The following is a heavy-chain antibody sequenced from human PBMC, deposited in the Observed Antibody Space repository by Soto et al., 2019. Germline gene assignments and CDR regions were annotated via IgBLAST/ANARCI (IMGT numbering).Heavy chain of an antibody. J-gene: IGHJ6*02. Sequence: ASVKVSCKAPRDTFTSYYINWVRQAPGQGLEWIGVINPHGGSTVYAQKFQGRVTMTRDTSASTVYMELRGLTFDDTAVYYCARDIESVTAKHFFYYYAMDVWGQGTTVTVSS. V-gene: IGHV1-46*01. D-gene: IGHD2-8*01. CDR1: RDTFTSYY. CDR3: ARDIESVTAKHFFYYYAMDV. CDR2: INPHGGST.